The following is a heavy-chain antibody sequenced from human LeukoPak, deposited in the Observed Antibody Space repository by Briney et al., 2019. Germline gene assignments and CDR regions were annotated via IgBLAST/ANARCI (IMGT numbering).Heavy chain of an antibody. J-gene: IGHJ4*02. CDR2: IGGGDT. CDR1: GFTFSIHA. Sequence: GGSLRLSCAGSGFTFSIHAMSWVRQAPGKGLEWVSTIGGGDTYYADSVKGRFTISRDDSQSTVHLQRNSLRAEDTAVYYCAKDWIPYNRVFDCFDFWGQGTLVTVSS. CDR3: AKDWIPYNRVFDCFDF. V-gene: IGHV3-23*01. D-gene: IGHD1-1*01.